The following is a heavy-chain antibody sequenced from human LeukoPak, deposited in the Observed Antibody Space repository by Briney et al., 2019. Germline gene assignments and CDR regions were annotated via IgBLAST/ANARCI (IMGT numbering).Heavy chain of an antibody. D-gene: IGHD2-2*02. Sequence: SVKDSCKASGYTFPGYYIHWVRQAPGQGLEWMGGIIPIFGTANYAQKFQGRVTITADESTSTAYMELSSLRSEDTAVYYCASGVVPAAIRNMGFDYWGQGTLVTVSS. CDR2: IIPIFGTA. CDR1: GYTFPGYY. J-gene: IGHJ4*02. V-gene: IGHV1-69*13. CDR3: ASGVVPAAIRNMGFDY.